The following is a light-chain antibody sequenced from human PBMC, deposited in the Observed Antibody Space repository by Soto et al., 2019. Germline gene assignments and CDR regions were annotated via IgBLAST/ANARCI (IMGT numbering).Light chain of an antibody. CDR2: DAS. Sequence: EVVFTQSPATLSLSPGERATLSCRASQSVGTYLVWYQQRYGQPPSLLIYDASNRATDVPVRFSGSGSGTDFTLTISSLEPEDVAVYYCQQRNSWPLTFGQGTRLEIK. V-gene: IGKV3-11*01. J-gene: IGKJ5*01. CDR1: QSVGTY. CDR3: QQRNSWPLT.